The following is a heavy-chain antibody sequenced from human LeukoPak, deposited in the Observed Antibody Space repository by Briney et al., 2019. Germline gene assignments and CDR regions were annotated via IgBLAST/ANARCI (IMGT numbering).Heavy chain of an antibody. CDR3: ARRSSSWYAFDY. J-gene: IGHJ4*02. CDR1: GFTFGSYI. D-gene: IGHD6-13*01. V-gene: IGHV3-21*01. CDR2: ISSSGGNI. Sequence: GGSLRLSCAASGFTFGSYIMNWVRQAPGKGPEWVSCISSSGGNIYYADSVKGRFTISRDNAKNSLYLQMDSLRPEDMAVYYCARRSSSWYAFDYWGQGTLVTVSS.